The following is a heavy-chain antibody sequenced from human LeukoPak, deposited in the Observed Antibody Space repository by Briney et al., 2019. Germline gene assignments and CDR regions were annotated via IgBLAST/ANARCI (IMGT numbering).Heavy chain of an antibody. J-gene: IGHJ4*02. CDR1: GYTLTSYG. CDR2: ISAYNGNT. D-gene: IGHD6-13*01. V-gene: IGHV1-18*01. CDR3: AREGIAAVTSDFDY. Sequence: ASVKVSCKASGYTLTSYGISWVRQAPGQGLEWMGWISAYNGNTNYAQKLQGRVTMTTDTSTSTAYMELRSLRSDDTAVYYCAREGIAAVTSDFDYWGQGTLVTVSS.